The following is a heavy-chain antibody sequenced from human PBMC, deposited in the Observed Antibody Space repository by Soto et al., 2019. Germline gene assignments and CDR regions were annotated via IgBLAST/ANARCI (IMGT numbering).Heavy chain of an antibody. Sequence: PGESLKISCKASGYSFSFYWIGWVRQMPGKGLEWMAIMYPDDSDIRYSPSFEAHVTISADKPTSTAFLQWSSLKASDTAMYYCATAYVYDFENSNYYRDAFDIWGQGTLVTVSS. CDR2: MYPDDSDI. D-gene: IGHD3-22*01. V-gene: IGHV5-51*01. CDR3: ATAYVYDFENSNYYRDAFDI. J-gene: IGHJ3*02. CDR1: GYSFSFYW.